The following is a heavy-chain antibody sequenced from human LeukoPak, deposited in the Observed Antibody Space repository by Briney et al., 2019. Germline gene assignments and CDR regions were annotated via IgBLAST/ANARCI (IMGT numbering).Heavy chain of an antibody. Sequence: SETLSLTCTVSSGSISTYYWSWIRQPPGKGLEWIGSVSYIGSTNYNPSLKSRVTISVDTSKNQFSLKLSSVTAADTAVYYCARLIGYWGQGTLVTVSS. CDR1: SGSISTYY. CDR2: VSYIGST. V-gene: IGHV4-59*08. D-gene: IGHD3-22*01. CDR3: ARLIGY. J-gene: IGHJ4*02.